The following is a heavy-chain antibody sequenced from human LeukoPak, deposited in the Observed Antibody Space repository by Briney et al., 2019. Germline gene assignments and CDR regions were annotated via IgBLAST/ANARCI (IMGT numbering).Heavy chain of an antibody. CDR3: ARDYGDYRGNYFDY. V-gene: IGHV3-33*01. J-gene: IGHJ4*02. CDR1: GFTFSSYG. CDR2: IWYDGSNK. Sequence: GGSLRLSCAASGFTFSSYGMHWVRQAPGKGLEWVAVIWYDGSNKYYVDSVKGRFTISRDNSKNTLYLQMNSLRAEDTAVYYCARDYGDYRGNYFDYWGQGTLVTVSS. D-gene: IGHD4-17*01.